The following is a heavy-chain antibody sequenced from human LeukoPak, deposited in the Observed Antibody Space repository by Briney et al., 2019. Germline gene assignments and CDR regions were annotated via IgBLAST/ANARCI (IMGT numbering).Heavy chain of an antibody. CDR3: STATINYYYYGMDV. CDR2: INPNSGGT. Sequence: ASVKVSRKASGYTFTGYYMHWVRQAPGQGLEWMGWINPNSGGTNYAQKFQGWVTMTRDTSISTAYMELSRLRSDDTAVYYCSTATINYYYYGMDVWGQGTTVTVSS. CDR1: GYTFTGYY. D-gene: IGHD5-12*01. V-gene: IGHV1-2*04. J-gene: IGHJ6*02.